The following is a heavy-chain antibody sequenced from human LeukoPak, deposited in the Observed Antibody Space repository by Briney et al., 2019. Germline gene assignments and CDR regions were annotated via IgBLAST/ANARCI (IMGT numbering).Heavy chain of an antibody. CDR1: GASITSYY. V-gene: IGHV4-59*08. J-gene: IGHJ4*02. D-gene: IGHD3-22*01. CDR3: ARYFYDSSGYYPDDY. CDR2: IYHTGNI. Sequence: PSETLSLTCAVSGASITSYYWTWIRQPPGKGLEWIGYIYHTGNIKYNPSLNSRVTISIDTSKNQFSLNLSSVTAADTALYYCARYFYDSSGYYPDDYWGQGILVTVSS.